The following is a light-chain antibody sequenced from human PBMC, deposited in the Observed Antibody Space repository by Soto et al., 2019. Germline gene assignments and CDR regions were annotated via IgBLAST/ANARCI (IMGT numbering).Light chain of an antibody. J-gene: IGKJ3*01. V-gene: IGKV3-15*01. CDR3: HQYNNWPSFT. Sequence: EIVMTQSPATLSVSPGERATLSCRASQRVRSNLAWYQQKPGQAPRLLIYGASTRATGIPARFSGSGSGTEFTLTISSLQSEDFAVYYCHQYNNWPSFTFGPGTKVDIK. CDR1: QRVRSN. CDR2: GAS.